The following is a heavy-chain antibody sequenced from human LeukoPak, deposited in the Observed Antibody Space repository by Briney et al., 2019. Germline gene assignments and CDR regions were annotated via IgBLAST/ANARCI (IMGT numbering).Heavy chain of an antibody. V-gene: IGHV3-7*04. CDR3: ARGGSWYFNF. CDR2: INEDGSEK. CDR1: GFTFSSYW. J-gene: IGHJ4*02. D-gene: IGHD6-13*01. Sequence: GESLKISCAASGFTFSSYWMSWVRQAPGKGLEWVANINEDGSEKYYVDSMKGRFTISRDNAKNSLYLQMNSLRAEDTAIYYCARGGSWYFNFWGQGTLVTVSS.